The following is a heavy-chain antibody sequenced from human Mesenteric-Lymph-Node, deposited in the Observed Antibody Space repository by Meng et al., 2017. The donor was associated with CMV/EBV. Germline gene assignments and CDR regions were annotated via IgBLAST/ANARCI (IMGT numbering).Heavy chain of an antibody. CDR3: AKDMVGPFDY. V-gene: IGHV3-23*01. Sequence: GESLKISCAASGFTFSSYAMSWVRQAPGKGLEWVSAISGSGGSTYYADSVKGRFTISRDNSKNTLYLQMNSLRAEDTAVYYCAKDMVGPFDYWGQGTLVTVSS. D-gene: IGHD1-26*01. CDR1: GFTFSSYA. CDR2: ISGSGGST. J-gene: IGHJ4*02.